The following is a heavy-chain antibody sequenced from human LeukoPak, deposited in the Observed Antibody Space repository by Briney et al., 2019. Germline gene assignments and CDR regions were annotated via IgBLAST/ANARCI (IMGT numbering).Heavy chain of an antibody. D-gene: IGHD3-10*01. CDR3: AKGPPLWFGELLLFDY. J-gene: IGHJ4*02. CDR2: VRYDGSNK. CDR1: GFTFSSYG. Sequence: PGGSLRLSCAASGFTFSSYGMHWVRQAPGKGLEWVAFVRYDGSNKYYADSVKGRFTISRDNSKNTLYLQMNGLRAEDTAVYYCAKGPPLWFGELLLFDYWGQGTLVTVSS. V-gene: IGHV3-30*02.